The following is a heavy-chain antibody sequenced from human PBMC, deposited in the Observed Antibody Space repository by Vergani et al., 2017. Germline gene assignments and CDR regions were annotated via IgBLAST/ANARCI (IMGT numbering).Heavy chain of an antibody. Sequence: QVQLEQSGAEVKKPGASVKVSCKASGYTLTSYGISWVRQAPGQQLEWMGWISAYNGDTKYAQKFQGRFTMTTDISTNTAYMELRSLRSDDTAVYYCAREQWLPIDYFDYWGQGTLVTVSS. V-gene: IGHV1-18*01. CDR1: GYTLTSYG. J-gene: IGHJ4*02. CDR3: AREQWLPIDYFDY. CDR2: ISAYNGDT. D-gene: IGHD6-19*01.